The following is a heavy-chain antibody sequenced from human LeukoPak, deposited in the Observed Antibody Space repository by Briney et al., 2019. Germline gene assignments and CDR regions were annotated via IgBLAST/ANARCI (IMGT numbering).Heavy chain of an antibody. J-gene: IGHJ4*02. D-gene: IGHD6-19*01. CDR2: IYSGGST. Sequence: GGSLRLSCAAPGFTVSSNYMSWVRQAPGKGLEWVSVIYSGGSTYYADSVKGRFTISRDNSKNTLYLQMNSLRAEDTAVYYCARDRGRYSSGWYYAYFDYWGQGTLVTVSS. V-gene: IGHV3-66*01. CDR1: GFTVSSNY. CDR3: ARDRGRYSSGWYYAYFDY.